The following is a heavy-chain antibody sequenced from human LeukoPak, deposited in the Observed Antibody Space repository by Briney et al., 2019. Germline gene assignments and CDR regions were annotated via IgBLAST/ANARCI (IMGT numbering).Heavy chain of an antibody. J-gene: IGHJ4*02. CDR3: ARGYCSGGSCYEEQLKLLDY. CDR2: VSGSGGST. Sequence: GGSLRLSCAAPGFTFSSYAMSWVRQAPGRGLEWVSAVSGSGGSTYYADSVKGRFTISRENAKNSLYLQMNSLRAGDTAVYYCARGYCSGGSCYEEQLKLLDYWGQGTLVTVSS. CDR1: GFTFSSYA. D-gene: IGHD2-15*01. V-gene: IGHV3-23*01.